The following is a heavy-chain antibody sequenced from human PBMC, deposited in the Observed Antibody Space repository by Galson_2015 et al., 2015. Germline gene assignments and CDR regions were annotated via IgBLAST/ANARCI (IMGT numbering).Heavy chain of an antibody. Sequence: SVKVSCKASGYTFTSYDINWVRQATGQGLEWMGWMNPNSGNTGYAQRFQGRVTMTRNTSISTAYMELSSLRSDDTAVYYCARRRIVGVAPPLIWFDPWGQGTLVTVSS. CDR3: ARRRIVGVAPPLIWFDP. CDR2: MNPNSGNT. CDR1: GYTFTSYD. J-gene: IGHJ5*02. V-gene: IGHV1-8*01. D-gene: IGHD1-26*01.